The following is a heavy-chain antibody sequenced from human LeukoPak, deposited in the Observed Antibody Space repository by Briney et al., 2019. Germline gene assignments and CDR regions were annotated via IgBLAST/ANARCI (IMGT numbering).Heavy chain of an antibody. J-gene: IGHJ4*02. CDR3: ARDSCSSSWFDY. D-gene: IGHD6-13*01. CDR2: ISSSSSYI. CDR1: GFTFSSYS. Sequence: PGGSLRLSCAASGFTFSSYSMNWVRQAPGKGLEWVSSISSSSSYIYYADSVKGRFTISRDNAKNSLYLQMNSLRAEDTAVYYCARDSCSSSWFDYWGQGTLVTVSS. V-gene: IGHV3-21*01.